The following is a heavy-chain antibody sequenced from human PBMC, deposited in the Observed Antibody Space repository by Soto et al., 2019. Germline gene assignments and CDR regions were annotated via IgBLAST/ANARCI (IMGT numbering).Heavy chain of an antibody. CDR1: GGTFSSYT. Sequence: QVQLVQSGAEVKKPGSSVKVSCKASGGTFSSYTISWVRQAPGQGLEWMGRIIPILGIANYAQKFQGRVKITADKSTSTGYMELSSLRSQDTAVYYCSRDQRGGYAFDIWGQGTMVTVSS. D-gene: IGHD3-10*01. CDR3: SRDQRGGYAFDI. CDR2: IIPILGIA. J-gene: IGHJ3*02. V-gene: IGHV1-69*02.